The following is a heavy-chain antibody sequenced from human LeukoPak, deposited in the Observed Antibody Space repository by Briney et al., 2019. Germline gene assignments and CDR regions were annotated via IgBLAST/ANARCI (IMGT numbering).Heavy chain of an antibody. CDR1: GGTFSSYA. V-gene: IGHV1-69*13. CDR3: ASPGGGLGGDDVFDM. Sequence: SVKVSCKASGGTFSSYAISWVRQAPGQGLEWMGGIIPIFGTANYAQKFQGRVTITADESTSTAYMELSSLRSEDTAVYYCASPGGGLGGDDVFDMWGKGKMVTVSS. J-gene: IGHJ3*02. D-gene: IGHD3-16*01. CDR2: IIPIFGTA.